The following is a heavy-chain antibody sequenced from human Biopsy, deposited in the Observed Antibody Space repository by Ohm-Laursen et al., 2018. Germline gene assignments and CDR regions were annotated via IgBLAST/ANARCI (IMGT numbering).Heavy chain of an antibody. CDR1: GDTLTDLS. J-gene: IGHJ4*02. D-gene: IGHD6-19*01. CDR3: ATGIRTGWYYFDS. V-gene: IGHV1-24*01. CDR2: FAPEDGAT. Sequence: ASVKVSCKVSGDTLTDLSVHWLRQAPGEGLEWLGGFAPEDGATFYAHKFQGRVTVTEDKSTDTAYMGLNSLRSEDTAVYYCATGIRTGWYYFDSWGQGTLVTVSS.